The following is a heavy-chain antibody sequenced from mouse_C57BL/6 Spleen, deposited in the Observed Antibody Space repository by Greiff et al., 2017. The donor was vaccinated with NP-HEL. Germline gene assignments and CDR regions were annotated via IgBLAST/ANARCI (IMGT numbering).Heavy chain of an antibody. D-gene: IGHD4-1*01. V-gene: IGHV1-69*01. CDR2: IDPSDSYT. CDR3: ASSALTGPFAY. Sequence: QVQLQQPGAELVMPGASVKLSCKASGYTFTSYWMHWVKQRPGQGLEWIGEIDPSDSYTNYNQKFKGKSTLTVDKSSSTAYMQLSSLTSEDSAVYYCASSALTGPFAYWGQGTLVTVSA. J-gene: IGHJ3*01. CDR1: GYTFTSYW.